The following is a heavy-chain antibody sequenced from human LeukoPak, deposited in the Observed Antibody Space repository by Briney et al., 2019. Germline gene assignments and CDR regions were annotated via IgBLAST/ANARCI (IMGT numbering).Heavy chain of an antibody. CDR3: ARDEYYDSSGYYYYGMDV. Sequence: PGGSLRLSWAASGFTVSSNYMSWVRQAPGKGLEWVSVIYSGGSTYYADSVKGRFTISRDNSKNTLYLQMNSLRAEDTAVYYCARDEYYDSSGYYYYGMDVWGQGTTVTVSS. CDR2: IYSGGST. D-gene: IGHD3-22*01. CDR1: GFTVSSNY. J-gene: IGHJ6*02. V-gene: IGHV3-53*01.